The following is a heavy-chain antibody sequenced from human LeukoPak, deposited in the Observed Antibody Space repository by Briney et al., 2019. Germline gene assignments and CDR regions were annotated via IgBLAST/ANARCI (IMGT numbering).Heavy chain of an antibody. CDR3: ARSLPLMVYARKPPEFDY. V-gene: IGHV1-18*01. CDR2: ISAYNGNT. Sequence: ASVNVSCKASGYTFTSYGISWVRQAPGQGLEWMGWISAYNGNTNYAQKLQGRVTMTTDTSTSTAYMELRSLRSDDTAVYYCARSLPLMVYARKPPEFDYWGQGTLVTVSS. D-gene: IGHD2-8*01. J-gene: IGHJ4*02. CDR1: GYTFTSYG.